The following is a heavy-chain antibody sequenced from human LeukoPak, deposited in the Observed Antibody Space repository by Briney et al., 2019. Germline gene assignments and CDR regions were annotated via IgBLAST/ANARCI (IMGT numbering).Heavy chain of an antibody. V-gene: IGHV3-23*01. CDR2: ITDNGGGT. Sequence: PGGSLRISCAASGFTFSNYAMIWVRQAPGKGLEWVSAITDNGGGTYYADSMKGRFTISRDNSKNTLYMQMNSLRAEDTAVYYCARDEEGMVRGVIITTLDYWGQGTLVTVSS. D-gene: IGHD3-10*01. J-gene: IGHJ4*02. CDR1: GFTFSNYA. CDR3: ARDEEGMVRGVIITTLDY.